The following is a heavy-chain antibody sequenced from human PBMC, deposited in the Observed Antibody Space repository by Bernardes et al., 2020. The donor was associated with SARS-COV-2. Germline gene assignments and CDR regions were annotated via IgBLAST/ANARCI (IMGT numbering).Heavy chain of an antibody. CDR3: ARDSISMIVVVPDY. J-gene: IGHJ4*02. D-gene: IGHD3-22*01. CDR2: ISVYRGIT. Sequence: ASVKVSCKASGYTFTNYGISWVRQAPGQGLEWMGWISVYRGITHYAQKLQGRVTMTTDTATTTAYMELRSLRSDDTAVYYCARDSISMIVVVPDYWGQGTLVTVSS. CDR1: GYTFTNYG. V-gene: IGHV1-18*04.